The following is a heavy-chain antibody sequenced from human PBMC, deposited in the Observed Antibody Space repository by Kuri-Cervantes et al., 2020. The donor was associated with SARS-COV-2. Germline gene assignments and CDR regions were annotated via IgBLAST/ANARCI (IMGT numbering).Heavy chain of an antibody. D-gene: IGHD1/OR15-1a*01. CDR2: IKQVGSEK. V-gene: IGHV3-7*01. J-gene: IGHJ2*01. CDR1: GFTFSSYW. Sequence: GGSLRLSCAASGFTFSSYWMSWVRQAPGKGLEWVANIKQVGSEKYYVDSVKGRFTISRDNAQNTVYLQMNSLRVEDTAVYYCARAETGTNWYFDLWGRGTLVTVSS. CDR3: ARAETGTNWYFDL.